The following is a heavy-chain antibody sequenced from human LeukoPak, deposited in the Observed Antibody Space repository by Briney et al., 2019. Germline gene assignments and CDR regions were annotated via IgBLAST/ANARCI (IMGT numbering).Heavy chain of an antibody. CDR1: GGSISSGSYY. CDR3: ASASIAARQVNSYMDV. Sequence: SETLSLTCTVSGGSISSGSYYWSWIRQPAGKGLEWIGRIYTSRSTNYNPSLKRRVTISVDTSNNQFSLKLTSVTAAATAVYYCASASIAARQVNSYMDVWGKGTTVTVSS. D-gene: IGHD6-6*01. J-gene: IGHJ6*03. CDR2: IYTSRST. V-gene: IGHV4-61*02.